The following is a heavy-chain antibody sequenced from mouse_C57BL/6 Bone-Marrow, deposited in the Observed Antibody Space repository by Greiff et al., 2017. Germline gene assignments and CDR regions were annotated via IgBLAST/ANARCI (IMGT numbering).Heavy chain of an antibody. CDR3: ARTLLLRSAVMDY. V-gene: IGHV2-2*01. Sequence: QVQLQQSGPGLVQPSQSLSITCTVSGFSLTSYGVHWVRQSPGKGLEWLGVIWSGGSTDYNAAFISRLSISKDNSKSQVFFKMNSLQADDTAIYYCARTLLLRSAVMDYWGQGTSVTVSS. D-gene: IGHD1-1*01. CDR2: IWSGGST. CDR1: GFSLTSYG. J-gene: IGHJ4*01.